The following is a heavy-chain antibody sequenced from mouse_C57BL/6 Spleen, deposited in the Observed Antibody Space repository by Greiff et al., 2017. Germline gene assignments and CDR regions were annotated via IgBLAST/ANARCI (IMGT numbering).Heavy chain of an antibody. J-gene: IGHJ4*01. CDR3: AKGGRYYAMDY. CDR1: GFTFSDYG. CDR2: ISSGSDTI. V-gene: IGHV5-17*01. Sequence: VQLKESGGGLVKPGGSLKLSCAASGFTFSDYGMHWVRHAPEKGLEWVAYISSGSDTIYYADTVNGRFTLSRDNAKNTLFLQMTSLRSEDTAMYYCAKGGRYYAMDYWGQGTSVTVSS.